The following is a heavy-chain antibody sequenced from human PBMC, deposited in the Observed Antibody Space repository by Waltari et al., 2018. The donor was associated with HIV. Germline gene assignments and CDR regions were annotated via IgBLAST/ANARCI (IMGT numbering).Heavy chain of an antibody. V-gene: IGHV4-4*02. D-gene: IGHD3-16*01. Sequence: QVQLQESGPGLVKSSGTLSLPCTVSGGSISNSDWWSWVRQPPGKGLVWIAEIYHSGNTNSNPSLKSRVTVSVDKSKSQFSLTLTSVTAADTALYYCARRSWVLASDIRGAFDIWGQGTMVTVSS. CDR1: GGSISNSDW. CDR2: IYHSGNT. CDR3: ARRSWVLASDIRGAFDI. J-gene: IGHJ3*02.